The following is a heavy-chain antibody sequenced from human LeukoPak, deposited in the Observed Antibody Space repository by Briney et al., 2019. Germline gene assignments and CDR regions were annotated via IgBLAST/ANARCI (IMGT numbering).Heavy chain of an antibody. CDR3: ARDKTTDYGDEVGLDY. CDR1: GYTFTGYY. V-gene: IGHV1-2*06. CDR2: INPNSGGT. Sequence: ASVKVSCKASGYTFTGYYMHWVRQAPGQGLEWMGRINPNSGGTNYAQKFQGRVTMTRDASISTAYMELRSLRSDDTAVYYCARDKTTDYGDEVGLDYWGQGTLVTVSS. J-gene: IGHJ4*02. D-gene: IGHD4-17*01.